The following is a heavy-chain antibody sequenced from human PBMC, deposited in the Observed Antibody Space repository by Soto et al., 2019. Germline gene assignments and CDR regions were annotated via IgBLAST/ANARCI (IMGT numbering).Heavy chain of an antibody. Sequence: QVQLVESGGGVVQPGRSLRLSCAASGFTFSSYGMHWVRQAPGKGLEWVAVISYDGSNKYYADSVKGRFTISRDNSKNTLYLQMNSLRAEDTAVYYCAKDLLLHRYYYYYGMDVWGQGTTVTVSS. CDR3: AKDLLLHRYYYYYGMDV. CDR2: ISYDGSNK. V-gene: IGHV3-30*18. CDR1: GFTFSSYG. D-gene: IGHD4-4*01. J-gene: IGHJ6*02.